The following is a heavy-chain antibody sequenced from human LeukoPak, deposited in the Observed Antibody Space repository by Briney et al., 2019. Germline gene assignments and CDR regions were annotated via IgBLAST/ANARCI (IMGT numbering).Heavy chain of an antibody. D-gene: IGHD2-2*01. J-gene: IGHJ4*02. CDR2: IGYDGTNE. Sequence: PGRSLRLFCAAAGFTFSSYCMHWVRQAPGKGLEWGALIGYDGTNEYYADSVKDRFTISRDNSKNTLYLQMKSLRAEDTAVYYCARDFYCSRTSCYAPSFDYWGQGTLVTVSS. V-gene: IGHV3-33*01. CDR1: GFTFSSYC. CDR3: ARDFYCSRTSCYAPSFDY.